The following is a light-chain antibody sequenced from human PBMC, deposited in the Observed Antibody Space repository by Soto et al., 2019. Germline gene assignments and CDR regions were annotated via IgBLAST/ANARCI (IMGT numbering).Light chain of an antibody. J-gene: IGKJ1*01. CDR2: AVS. CDR3: LQHHSYPPT. V-gene: IGKV1-17*01. Sequence: DIQMTQSPSSLSASVGDGVTITCRASQGIKNDLAWYQQKPGKAPKRLIYAVSSLQSEVPSRFSGSGSGTEFTLTISSLQPEDVATYYCLQHHSYPPTFGQGTKVDIK. CDR1: QGIKND.